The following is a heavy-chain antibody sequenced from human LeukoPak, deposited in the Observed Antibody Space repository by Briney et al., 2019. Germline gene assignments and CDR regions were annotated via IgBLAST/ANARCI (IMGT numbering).Heavy chain of an antibody. CDR3: ARNPERKYWFDP. V-gene: IGHV3-30-3*01. Sequence: GRSLRLSCSASGFTFKSHAMHWIRQAPGKGLEWVAFISWYGNIEHYADSVKGRFTIYRDNPKNNLYLHLDNLRADDAAMYYCARNPERKYWFDPWGQGSLVTVSS. J-gene: IGHJ5*02. CDR1: GFTFKSHA. CDR2: ISWYGNIE.